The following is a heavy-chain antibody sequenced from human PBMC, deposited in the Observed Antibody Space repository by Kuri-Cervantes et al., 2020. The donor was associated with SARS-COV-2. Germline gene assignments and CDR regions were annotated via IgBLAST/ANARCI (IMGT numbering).Heavy chain of an antibody. Sequence: GGSLRLSCVGTGFTFSGYTMNWVRQAPGKALQWVSSISGSGNYIYYADSVKGRFTISRDNAKNSLYLQMNSLRAEDTAVYYCARGGYYYDSSGYPHDYWGQGTLVTVSS. J-gene: IGHJ4*02. CDR2: ISGSGNYI. V-gene: IGHV3-21*01. CDR1: GFTFSGYT. CDR3: ARGGYYYDSSGYPHDY. D-gene: IGHD3-22*01.